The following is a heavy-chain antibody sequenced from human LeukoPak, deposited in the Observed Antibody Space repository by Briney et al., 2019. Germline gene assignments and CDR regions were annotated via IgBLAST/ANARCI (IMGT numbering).Heavy chain of an antibody. V-gene: IGHV1-18*01. Sequence: ASVKVSCKASGYTFTSYGISWVRQAPGQGLEWMGRISAYNGNTNYAQKLQGRVTMTTDTSTSTAYMELRSLRSDDTAVYYCARDLSFGVVPAASTDYWGQGTLVTVSS. J-gene: IGHJ4*02. CDR2: ISAYNGNT. CDR3: ARDLSFGVVPAASTDY. CDR1: GYTFTSYG. D-gene: IGHD2-2*01.